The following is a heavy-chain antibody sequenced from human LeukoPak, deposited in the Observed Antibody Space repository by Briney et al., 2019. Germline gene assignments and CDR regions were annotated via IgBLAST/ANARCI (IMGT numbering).Heavy chain of an antibody. V-gene: IGHV1-2*02. CDR3: ARDLTGDPAAYFDF. Sequence: ASVKVSCKASGYTFTGYHIHWVRQAPGQGLEWMGWINPDSGGTNFPQNFQDRVTMTRDTSISTAYMEISWLRSDDTAVYYCARDLTGDPAAYFDFWGQGTLVTVSS. CDR1: GYTFTGYH. CDR2: INPDSGGT. D-gene: IGHD3-9*01. J-gene: IGHJ4*02.